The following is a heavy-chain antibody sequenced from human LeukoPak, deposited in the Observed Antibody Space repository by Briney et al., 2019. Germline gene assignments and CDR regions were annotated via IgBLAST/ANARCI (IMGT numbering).Heavy chain of an antibody. CDR2: IYYSGST. Sequence: SETLSLTCTVSGGSISSYYWSWIRQPPGKGLEWIGYIYYSGSTNYNPSLKSRVTISVDTSKNQFSLKLSSVTAADTAVYYCAISGYYQFDYWGQGTLVTVSS. CDR1: GGSISSYY. V-gene: IGHV4-59*12. J-gene: IGHJ4*02. D-gene: IGHD3-22*01. CDR3: AISGYYQFDY.